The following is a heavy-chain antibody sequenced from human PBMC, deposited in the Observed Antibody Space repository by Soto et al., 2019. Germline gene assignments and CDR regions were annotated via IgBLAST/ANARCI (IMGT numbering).Heavy chain of an antibody. V-gene: IGHV1-46*01. J-gene: IGHJ4*02. CDR2: INPSGGST. CDR1: GYTFTSYY. Sequence: ASVKVSCKASGYTFTSYYMHWVRQAPGQGLEWMGIINPSGGSTSYAQKFQGRVTMTRDTSTSTVYMELSSLRSEDTAVYYCARALFDYGSGSYYYFDYWGQGTLVTVSS. D-gene: IGHD3-10*01. CDR3: ARALFDYGSGSYYYFDY.